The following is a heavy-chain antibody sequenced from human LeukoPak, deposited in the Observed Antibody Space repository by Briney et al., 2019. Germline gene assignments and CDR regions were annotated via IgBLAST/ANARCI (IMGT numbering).Heavy chain of an antibody. CDR1: GFIFSSYA. CDR3: AAPGGGGGYLGGGDYFDY. CDR2: ISYDGSNK. Sequence: PAGRSLRLSCAASGFIFSSYAMHWVRQAPGKGLEWVAVISYDGSNKYYADSVKGRFTISRDNSKNTLYLQMNSLRAEDTAVYYGAAPGGGGGYLGGGDYFDYWGQGTLVIVSS. D-gene: IGHD1-26*01. V-gene: IGHV3-30-3*01. J-gene: IGHJ4*02.